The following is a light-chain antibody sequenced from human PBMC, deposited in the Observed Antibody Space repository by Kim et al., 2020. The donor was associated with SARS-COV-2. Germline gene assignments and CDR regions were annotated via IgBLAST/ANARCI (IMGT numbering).Light chain of an antibody. CDR2: TAS. CDR1: QDSSRY. Sequence: AAVGDRVTNTCRASQDSSRYLNWYQQKPGKAPKLLIYTASSLQSGVPSRFTGSGSETDFTLTISSLQPEDFATYYCQQTYSASRTFGQGTKVDIK. V-gene: IGKV1-39*01. CDR3: QQTYSASRT. J-gene: IGKJ1*01.